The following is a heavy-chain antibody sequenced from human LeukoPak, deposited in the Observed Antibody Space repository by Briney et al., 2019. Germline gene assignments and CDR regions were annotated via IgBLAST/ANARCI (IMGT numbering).Heavy chain of an antibody. Sequence: GESLKISCKGSGYSFTSYWIGWVRQMPGKGLEWMGIIYPGDSDTRYSPSFQGQVTISADKSISTAYLQWSSLKASDTAMYYCARQVHRRAAEARGLYYYYMDVWGKGTTVTVSS. J-gene: IGHJ6*03. CDR1: GYSFTSYW. V-gene: IGHV5-51*01. CDR2: IYPGDSDT. CDR3: ARQVHRRAAEARGLYYYYMDV. D-gene: IGHD1-26*01.